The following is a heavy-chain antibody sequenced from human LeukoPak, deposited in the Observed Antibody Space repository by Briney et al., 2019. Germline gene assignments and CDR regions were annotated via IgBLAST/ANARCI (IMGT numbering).Heavy chain of an antibody. CDR1: GFTFSTYW. V-gene: IGHV3-7*01. J-gene: IGHJ6*02. CDR2: IKQDGSEK. D-gene: IGHD1-1*01. CDR3: ARDCGTTISSYGMDV. Sequence: GGSLRLSCAASGFTFSTYWMTWVRRAPGMGLEWVANIKQDGSEKYYVDSVKGRFAISRDNAKNSLFLQMNCLRAEDTAVYYCARDCGTTISSYGMDVWGQGTTVTVSS.